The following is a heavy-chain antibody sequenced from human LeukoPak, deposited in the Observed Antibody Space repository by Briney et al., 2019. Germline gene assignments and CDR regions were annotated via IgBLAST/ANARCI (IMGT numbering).Heavy chain of an antibody. D-gene: IGHD1-26*01. CDR3: STVGSEGPTYFDY. V-gene: IGHV3-15*01. CDR1: GFSVSSNC. J-gene: IGHJ4*02. CDR2: IKSKTDGGTI. Sequence: PGGSLRLSCVVSGFSVSSNCMSWVRQAPGKGLEWVGRIKSKTDGGTIDYAAPVKGRFTISRDDSKTTLYLQMNSLKTEDTAVYYCSTVGSEGPTYFDYWGQGTLVTVSS.